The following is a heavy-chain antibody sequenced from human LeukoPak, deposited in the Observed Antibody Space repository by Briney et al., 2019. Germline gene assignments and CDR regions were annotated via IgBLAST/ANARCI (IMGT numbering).Heavy chain of an antibody. CDR1: GFTFTTFA. CDR2: ISANGDYT. CDR3: VKDRGY. Sequence: PGGSLRLSCAASGFTFTTFAMTWVRQAPGKGLEWVSAISANGDYTYYADSVKGRFTISRDNSKNTLYLQMNSLRAEDTAVYYCVKDRGYWGQGTLVTVSS. V-gene: IGHV3-23*01. J-gene: IGHJ4*02.